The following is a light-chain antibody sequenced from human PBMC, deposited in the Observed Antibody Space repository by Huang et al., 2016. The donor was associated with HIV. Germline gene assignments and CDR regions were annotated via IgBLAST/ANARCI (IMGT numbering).Light chain of an antibody. V-gene: IGKV3-15*01. CDR3: QQYNNWPPWT. Sequence: EIVMTQSPATLSVSPGERATLSCRASQSVRSNLAWYQRKPGQAPRLLIYGASTRATGIPARFSGSGSGTEFILTISSLQSEDFAVYYCQQYNNWPPWTFGQGTKVEIK. CDR2: GAS. CDR1: QSVRSN. J-gene: IGKJ1*01.